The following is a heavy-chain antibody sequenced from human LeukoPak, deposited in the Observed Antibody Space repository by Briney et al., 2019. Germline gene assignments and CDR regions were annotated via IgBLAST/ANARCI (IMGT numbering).Heavy chain of an antibody. V-gene: IGHV3-21*01. J-gene: IGHJ3*02. CDR3: ARAGYSGNYRDAFDI. CDR1: GFSFGSYS. D-gene: IGHD1-26*01. Sequence: KSGGSLRLSCAASGFSFGSYSMNWVRQAPGKGLEWVSSISSSGTYIYYADSLKGRFTISRDNAKNSLYLQMNSLRVDDTAVYYCARAGYSGNYRDAFDIWGQGTMVTVSS. CDR2: ISSSGTYI.